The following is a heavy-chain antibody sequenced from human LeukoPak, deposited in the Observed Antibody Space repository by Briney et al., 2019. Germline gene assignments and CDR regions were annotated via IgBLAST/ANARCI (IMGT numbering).Heavy chain of an antibody. J-gene: IGHJ4*02. CDR1: GGTFSSYT. D-gene: IGHD6-6*01. CDR2: IIPILGIA. Sequence: SVKVSCKASGGTFSSYTISWVRQAPGQGLEWMGRIIPILGIANYAQKFQGRVTITADKSTSTAYMELSSLRSEDTAVYYCARVPTVPARTVDYWGQGTLVTVSS. CDR3: ARVPTVPARTVDY. V-gene: IGHV1-69*02.